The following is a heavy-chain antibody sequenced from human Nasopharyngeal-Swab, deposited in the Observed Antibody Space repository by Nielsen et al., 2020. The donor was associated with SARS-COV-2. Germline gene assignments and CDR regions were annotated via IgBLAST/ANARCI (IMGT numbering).Heavy chain of an antibody. CDR3: VKDMTLHTYGETHFVY. V-gene: IGHV3-43D*03. D-gene: IGHD5-18*01. Sequence: GESLKISCAASGFTFDDHSMHWVRQAPGKGLEWVSHNTWNAGYTYYSDSVKGRFTISRDKSKKSLYLQMSSLRPEDTALYYCVKDMTLHTYGETHFVYWGQGTLVTVSS. CDR2: NTWNAGYT. CDR1: GFTFDDHS. J-gene: IGHJ4*02.